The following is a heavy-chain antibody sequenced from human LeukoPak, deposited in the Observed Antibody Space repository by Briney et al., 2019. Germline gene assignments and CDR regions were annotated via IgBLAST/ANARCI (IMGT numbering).Heavy chain of an antibody. Sequence: GGSLRLSCAASGFTFSSYAMHWVRQAPGKGLEWVAVISYDGSNKYYADSVKGRFTIPRDNSKNTLYLQMNSLRAEDTAVYYCARDQGWIQLWLLLEGSSMGIDYWGQGTLVTVSS. J-gene: IGHJ4*02. CDR2: ISYDGSNK. D-gene: IGHD5-18*01. CDR3: ARDQGWIQLWLLLEGSSMGIDY. V-gene: IGHV3-30-3*01. CDR1: GFTFSSYA.